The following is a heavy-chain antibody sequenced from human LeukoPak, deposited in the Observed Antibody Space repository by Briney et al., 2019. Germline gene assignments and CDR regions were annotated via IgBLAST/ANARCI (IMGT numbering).Heavy chain of an antibody. CDR3: AKGGYYDSSGYYPAYYFDY. J-gene: IGHJ4*02. CDR2: ISGSGGST. V-gene: IGHV3-23*01. D-gene: IGHD3-22*01. Sequence: GGSLRLSCSASGFTFSSYAMSWVRQAPGKGLEWVSAISGSGGSTYYADSVKGRFTISRDNSKNTLYLQVNSLRAEDTAVYYCAKGGYYDSSGYYPAYYFDYWGQGTLVTVSS. CDR1: GFTFSSYA.